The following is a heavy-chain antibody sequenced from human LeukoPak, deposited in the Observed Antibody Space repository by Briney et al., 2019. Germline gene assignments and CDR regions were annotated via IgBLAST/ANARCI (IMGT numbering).Heavy chain of an antibody. D-gene: IGHD3-10*01. Sequence: SVKVSCKASGGTFSSYAISWVRQAPGQGLEWMGGIIPIFGTANYAQKFQGRVTITADESTSTAYMELSSLRSEDTAVYYCARGYYGSGSYSPYYYYYMDVWGKGTTVTISS. CDR3: ARGYYGSGSYSPYYYYYMDV. CDR1: GGTFSSYA. CDR2: IIPIFGTA. J-gene: IGHJ6*03. V-gene: IGHV1-69*13.